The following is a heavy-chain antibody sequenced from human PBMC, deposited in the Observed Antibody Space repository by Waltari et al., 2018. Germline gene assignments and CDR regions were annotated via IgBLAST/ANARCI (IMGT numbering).Heavy chain of an antibody. J-gene: IGHJ4*02. CDR1: GFPFRSYD. Sequence: EVQLLESGGGLVQPGGSLRLSCAASGFPFRSYDTGWARQAPGKGLGWVSVIYSGGSTSYADSVKGRFTISRDNSKNTLYLQMNSLRAEDTAVYYCAKEETIGDYFDYWGQGTLVTVSS. CDR2: IYSGGST. CDR3: AKEETIGDYFDY. D-gene: IGHD2-8*01. V-gene: IGHV3-23*03.